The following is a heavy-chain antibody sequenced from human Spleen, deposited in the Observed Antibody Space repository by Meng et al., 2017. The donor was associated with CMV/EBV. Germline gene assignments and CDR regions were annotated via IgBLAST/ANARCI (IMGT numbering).Heavy chain of an antibody. V-gene: IGHV3-30*02. CDR1: GFFFSVYG. J-gene: IGHJ5*02. Sequence: GGSLRLSCTASGFFFSVYGMHWVRQAPGKGLEWVGFIRSDGSDVYYGDSVKGRFTISRDNSKNVLYLQTNTLRPEDTAVYYCAKVRSLGGDDYGDYGADHWGQGTLVTVSS. D-gene: IGHD4-17*01. CDR2: IRSDGSDV. CDR3: AKVRSLGGDDYGDYGADH.